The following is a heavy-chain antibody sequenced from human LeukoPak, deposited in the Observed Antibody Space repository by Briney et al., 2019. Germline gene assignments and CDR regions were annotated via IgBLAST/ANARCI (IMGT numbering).Heavy chain of an antibody. V-gene: IGHV4-38-2*02. Sequence: PSETLSLTCTVSGYSISSGYYWGWIRQPPGKGLEWIGSKYYSGNTYYNPSLKSRVTISLDTSMNQFSLKLSSVTAADTAVYYCARQRGYSPFDYWGQGTLVTVSS. CDR3: ARQRGYSPFDY. CDR1: GYSISSGYY. CDR2: KYYSGNT. D-gene: IGHD5-18*01. J-gene: IGHJ4*02.